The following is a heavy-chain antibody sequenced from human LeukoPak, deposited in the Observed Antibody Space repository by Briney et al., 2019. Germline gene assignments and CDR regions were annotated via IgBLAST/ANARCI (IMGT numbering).Heavy chain of an antibody. V-gene: IGHV3-21*01. CDR2: ISSSSSYI. CDR1: GFTFSSYS. Sequence: PGGSLRLSCAASGFTFSSYSMNWVCQGPGKGLEWVSSISSSSSYIYYADSVKGRFTISRDNAKNSLYLQMNSLRAEDTAVYYCARDPMVRGVIPTYYFDYWGQGTLVTVSS. CDR3: ARDPMVRGVIPTYYFDY. J-gene: IGHJ4*02. D-gene: IGHD3-10*01.